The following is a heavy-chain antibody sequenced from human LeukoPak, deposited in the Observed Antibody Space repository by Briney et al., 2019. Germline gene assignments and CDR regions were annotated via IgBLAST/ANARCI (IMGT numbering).Heavy chain of an antibody. J-gene: IGHJ4*02. CDR3: AGGWGWLPDY. CDR2: IYYSGST. V-gene: IGHV4-59*01. CDR1: GGSINNNY. Sequence: SETLSITCTVSGGSINNNYWGWIRQPPGKGLEWIGYIYYSGSTIYNPSLKSRVTISLDTSKNQFSLRLTSVTAADTALYSCAGGWGWLPDYWGQGTLVTVSS. D-gene: IGHD3-22*01.